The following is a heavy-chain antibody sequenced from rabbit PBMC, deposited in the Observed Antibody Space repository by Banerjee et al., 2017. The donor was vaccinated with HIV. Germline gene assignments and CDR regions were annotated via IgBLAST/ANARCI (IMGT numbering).Heavy chain of an antibody. CDR3: VRDQAGDADYGPYYLNL. D-gene: IGHD2-1*01. V-gene: IGHV1S45*01. J-gene: IGHJ4*01. CDR1: GFPFSSNW. CDR2: IDTSDGDT. Sequence: QEQLEESGGGLVKPEGSLTLTCKASGFPFSSNWICWVRQAPGKGLEWIACIDTSDGDTDYANWPKGRFSISKASSTTVTLKMTSLTAADTAPYFCVRDQAGDADYGPYYLNLRGQGSLVTVS.